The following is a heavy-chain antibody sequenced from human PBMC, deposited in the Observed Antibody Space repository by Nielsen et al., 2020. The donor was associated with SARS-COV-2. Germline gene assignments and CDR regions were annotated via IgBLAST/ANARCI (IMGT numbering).Heavy chain of an antibody. CDR3: ARDGYCSSTSCYSEYYYYMDV. D-gene: IGHD2-2*03. Sequence: WVRQAPGQGLEWMGWMNPNSGNTGYAQKFQGRVTMTRDTSTSTVYMELSSLRSEDTAVYYCARDGYCSSTSCYSEYYYYMDVWGKGTTVTVSS. J-gene: IGHJ6*03. V-gene: IGHV1-8*01. CDR2: MNPNSGNT.